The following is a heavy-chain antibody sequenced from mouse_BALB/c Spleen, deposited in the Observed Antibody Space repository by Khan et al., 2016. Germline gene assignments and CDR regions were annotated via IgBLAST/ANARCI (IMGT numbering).Heavy chain of an antibody. CDR1: GYTFTSYD. J-gene: IGHJ1*01. CDR2: IFPGDGST. D-gene: IGHD1-1*01. Sequence: QVRLQQSGAELVKPGASVKLSCKASGYTFTSYDINWVRQRPEQGLEWIGWIFPGDGSTEYNEKFKGKATLTTDKSSSTAYMQLSRLTSEDSAVYFCARLDGSTYWYFDVWGAGTTVTVSS. V-gene: IGHV1-85*01. CDR3: ARLDGSTYWYFDV.